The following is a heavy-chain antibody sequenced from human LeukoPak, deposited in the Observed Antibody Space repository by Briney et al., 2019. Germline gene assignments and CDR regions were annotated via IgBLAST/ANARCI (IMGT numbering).Heavy chain of an antibody. Sequence: ASVKVSCKASGYTFTSYYMHWVRQAPGQGLEWMGVINPSGDSTSYAQKFQGRVTMTRDTSTSTVYMELSSLRSEDPAVHYCARSMIRGVTYYFDYWGQGTLVTVSS. CDR3: ARSMIRGVTYYFDY. CDR1: GYTFTSYY. CDR2: INPSGDST. V-gene: IGHV1-46*01. J-gene: IGHJ4*02. D-gene: IGHD3-10*01.